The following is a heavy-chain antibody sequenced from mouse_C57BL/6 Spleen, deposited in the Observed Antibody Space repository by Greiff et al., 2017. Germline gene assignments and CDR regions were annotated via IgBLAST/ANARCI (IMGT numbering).Heavy chain of an antibody. CDR1: GYTFTSYG. D-gene: IGHD2-4*01. V-gene: IGHV1-81*01. J-gene: IGHJ1*03. Sequence: VQRVESGAELARPGASVKLSCKASGYTFTSYGISWVKQRTGQGLEWIGEIYPRSGNTYYNEKFKGKATLTADKSSSTAYMELRSLTSEDSAVYFCAEITTEWYFDVWGTETTVTVSS. CDR2: IYPRSGNT. CDR3: AEITTEWYFDV.